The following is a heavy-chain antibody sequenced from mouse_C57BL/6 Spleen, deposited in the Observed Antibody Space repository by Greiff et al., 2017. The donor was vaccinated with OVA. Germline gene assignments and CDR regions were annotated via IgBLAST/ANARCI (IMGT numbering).Heavy chain of an antibody. Sequence: QVQLQQPGAELVMPGASVKLSCKASGYTFTSYWMHWVKQRPGQGLEWIGEIDPYDSYTNYNQKFKGKSTLTVDKSSSTAYMQLSSLTSEDSAVYYCARKGSTQHRRNAMDYWGQGTTVTVSS. CDR2: IDPYDSYT. CDR3: ARKGSTQHRRNAMDY. CDR1: GYTFTSYW. J-gene: IGHJ4*01. V-gene: IGHV1-69*01. D-gene: IGHD3-2*02.